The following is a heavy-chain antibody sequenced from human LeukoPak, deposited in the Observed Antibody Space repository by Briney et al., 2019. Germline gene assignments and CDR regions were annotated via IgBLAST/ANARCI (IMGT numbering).Heavy chain of an antibody. Sequence: GGFLRLSCAASGFSFNNYVMSSIRQAPGKGLEWVSTITSSGGTTYYADSVQGRFTISRDNSKNTLYLQMNSLRAEDTARYYCATDLLGHFQPDLWRQGTLVTVSS. CDR1: GFSFNNYV. J-gene: IGHJ5*02. CDR3: ATDLLGHFQPDL. D-gene: IGHD1-26*01. V-gene: IGHV3-23*01. CDR2: ITSSGGTT.